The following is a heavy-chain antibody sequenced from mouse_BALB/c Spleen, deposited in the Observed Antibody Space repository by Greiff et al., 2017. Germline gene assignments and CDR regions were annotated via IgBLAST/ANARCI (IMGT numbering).Heavy chain of an antibody. J-gene: IGHJ4*01. V-gene: IGHV5-4*02. CDR1: GFTFSDYY. D-gene: IGHD4-1*01. CDR3: ARGGGLGPYYAMDY. CDR2: ISDGGSYT. Sequence: EVMLVESGGGLVKPGGSLKLSCAASGFTFSDYYMYWVRQTPEKRLEWVATISDGGSYTYYPDSVKGRFTISRDNAKNNLYLQMSSLKSEDTAMYYCARGGGLGPYYAMDYWGQGTSVTVSS.